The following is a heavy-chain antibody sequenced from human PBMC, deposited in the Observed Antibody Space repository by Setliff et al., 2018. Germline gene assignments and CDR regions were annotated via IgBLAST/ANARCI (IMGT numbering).Heavy chain of an antibody. V-gene: IGHV4-39*07. CDR1: GGSISSSSYY. J-gene: IGHJ4*02. D-gene: IGHD6-13*01. CDR3: ARVDGQQLVTDY. Sequence: PSETLSLTCTVSGGSISSSSYYWGWIRQPPGKGLGWIGSIYYSGSTYYNPSLKSRVTISVDTSKNQFSLKLSSVTAADTAVYYCARVDGQQLVTDYWGQGTLVTVSS. CDR2: IYYSGST.